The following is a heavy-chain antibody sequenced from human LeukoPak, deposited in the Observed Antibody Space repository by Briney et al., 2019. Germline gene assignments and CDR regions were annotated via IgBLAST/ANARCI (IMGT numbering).Heavy chain of an antibody. CDR3: SRGRVRGSGSYMGY. CDR1: GGSFSGYY. Sequence: PSETLSLTCAVYGGSFSGYYWSWIRQPPGKGLEWIGEINPSGSTNYNPSLKSRVTISVHTSKNQFSLTLSSVTAADTAGYYCSRGRVRGSGSYMGYWGQGTLVTVSS. V-gene: IGHV4-34*01. CDR2: INPSGST. J-gene: IGHJ4*02. D-gene: IGHD3-10*01.